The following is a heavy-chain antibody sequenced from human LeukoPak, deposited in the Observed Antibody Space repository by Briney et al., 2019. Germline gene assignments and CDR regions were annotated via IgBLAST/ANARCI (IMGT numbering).Heavy chain of an antibody. D-gene: IGHD1-1*01. CDR2: IYTTGRT. CDR1: GGSLSSGSYY. V-gene: IGHV4-61*02. CDR3: ARESLECRFFDF. J-gene: IGHJ4*02. Sequence: SQTLSLTCTVSGGSLSSGSYYWSWLRQPAGAGLEWLGRIYTTGRTIYNPSLKSQVTISINTYKNQFSLKLTSVTATDTAMYYCARESLECRFFDFCGQGALVTVSS.